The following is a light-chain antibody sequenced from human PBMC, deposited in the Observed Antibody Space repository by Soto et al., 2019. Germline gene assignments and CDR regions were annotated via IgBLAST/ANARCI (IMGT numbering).Light chain of an antibody. CDR3: NACNTSRNLA. CDR1: SSDVGGYTV. CDR2: NVH. Sequence: QSALTQPPSVSGSPGQSITISCTGTSSDVGGYTVVSWYQQHPGNAPKLMIYNVHRRPSGVSNRFSGSKSGNTASLTISGLQSEDEADYYCNACNTSRNLAFGAGTKLTVL. V-gene: IGLV2-14*03. J-gene: IGLJ1*01.